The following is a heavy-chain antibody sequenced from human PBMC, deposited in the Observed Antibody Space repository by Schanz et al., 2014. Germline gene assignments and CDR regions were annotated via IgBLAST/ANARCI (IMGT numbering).Heavy chain of an antibody. CDR2: TSNDGSFT. CDR1: GFTFSDSW. J-gene: IGHJ4*02. D-gene: IGHD3-10*01. CDR3: ARDLSYYTSGSYGY. Sequence: EVQLVESGGGLVQPGGSLRLSCAASGFTFSDSWMHWVRQAPGKGVVWVSRTSNDGSFTTFADSVKGRFTFSRDNAKNSLYLQMNSLRAEDTAVYYCARDLSYYTSGSYGYWGQGTLVTVSS. V-gene: IGHV3-74*01.